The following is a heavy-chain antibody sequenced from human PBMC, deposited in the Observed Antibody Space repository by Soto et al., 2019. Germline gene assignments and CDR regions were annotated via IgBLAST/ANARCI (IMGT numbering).Heavy chain of an antibody. J-gene: IGHJ4*02. D-gene: IGHD6-25*01. CDR1: GFAFSTYA. Sequence: QVQVVESGGGVVQPGRSLRLSCAASGFAFSTYAMHWVRLAPGKGLEWVAVIATDGRTAFYGDSVKGRFVISRDNSKNTVFLQMNSLRGEDTAMYYCGHPVGDAAGGISDFWGQGTLVTVSS. V-gene: IGHV3-30*03. CDR2: IATDGRTA. CDR3: GHPVGDAAGGISDF.